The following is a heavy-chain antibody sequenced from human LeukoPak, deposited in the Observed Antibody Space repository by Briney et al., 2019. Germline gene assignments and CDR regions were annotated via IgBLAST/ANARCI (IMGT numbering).Heavy chain of an antibody. CDR1: GFTFSSYS. CDR3: ARARYSSSPRALYYYGMDV. D-gene: IGHD6-13*01. CDR2: ISSSSSTI. Sequence: GGSLRLSCAASGFTFSSYSMNWVRQAPGKGLEWVSYISSSSSTIYYADSVKGRFTISRDNAKNSLYLQMNSLRAEDTAVYYCARARYSSSPRALYYYGMDVWGQGTTVTVSS. V-gene: IGHV3-48*01. J-gene: IGHJ6*02.